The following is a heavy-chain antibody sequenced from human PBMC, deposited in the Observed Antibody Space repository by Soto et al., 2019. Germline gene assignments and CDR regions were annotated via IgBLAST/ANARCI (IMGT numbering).Heavy chain of an antibody. CDR1: GGSFSGYY. J-gene: IGHJ4*02. V-gene: IGHV4-34*01. CDR2: SNHVGNT. D-gene: IGHD5-18*01. Sequence: QVQLQQWGAGLLKPSETLSLTCAVYGGSFSGYYWSWIRQPPGKGLEWIGESNHVGNTNYNPSLRGRVPLSVDPSKNQFSRRLTSVTAADTAVYYCARVLIAGVTTDWGQGTLVIVSS. CDR3: ARVLIAGVTTD.